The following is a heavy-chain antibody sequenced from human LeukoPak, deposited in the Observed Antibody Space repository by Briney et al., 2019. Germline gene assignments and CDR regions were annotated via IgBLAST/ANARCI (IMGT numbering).Heavy chain of an antibody. CDR1: GGSISSGGYY. CDR3: ARAEFLWLTMVRGDRFSLFDP. J-gene: IGHJ5*02. V-gene: IGHV4-30-2*01. Sequence: PSETLSLTCTVSGGSISSGGYYWSWIRQPPGKGLEWIGYIYHSGSTYYNPSLKSRVTISVDRSKNQFSLKLSSVTAADTAVYYCARAEFLWLTMVRGDRFSLFDPWGQGTLVTVSS. CDR2: IYHSGST. D-gene: IGHD3-10*01.